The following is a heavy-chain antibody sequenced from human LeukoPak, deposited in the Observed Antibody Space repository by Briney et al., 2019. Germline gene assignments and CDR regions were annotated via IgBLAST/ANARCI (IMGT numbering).Heavy chain of an antibody. CDR2: INPNSGGT. J-gene: IGHJ6*02. V-gene: IGHV1-2*02. Sequence: ASVKVSCKASGYTFTDYYIHWVRQAPGQGLERMGWINPNSGGTNYAQKFQGRVTLTRDTSISTVYMELSSMTSDDTAVYYCARDPYCSSASCPGMDAWGQGTTVTVSS. CDR1: GYTFTDYY. CDR3: ARDPYCSSASCPGMDA. D-gene: IGHD2-2*01.